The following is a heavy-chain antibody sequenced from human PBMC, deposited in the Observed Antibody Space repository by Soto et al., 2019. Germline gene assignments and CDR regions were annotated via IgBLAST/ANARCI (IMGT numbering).Heavy chain of an antibody. CDR1: GFTFSSYS. CDR2: ISSSSSTI. J-gene: IGHJ6*03. D-gene: IGHD6-13*01. V-gene: IGHV3-48*01. CDR3: ARSSWVYYYYYYMDV. Sequence: GGSLRLSCAASGFTFSSYSMNWVRQAPGKGLEWVSYISSSSSTIYYADSVKGRFTISRDNAKNSLYLQMNSLRAEDTAVYYCARSSWVYYYYYYMDVWGKGTTVTVSS.